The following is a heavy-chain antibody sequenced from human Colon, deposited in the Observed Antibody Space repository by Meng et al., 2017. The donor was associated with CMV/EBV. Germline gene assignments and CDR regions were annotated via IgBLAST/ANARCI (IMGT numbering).Heavy chain of an antibody. CDR1: GFPFTNAW. Sequence: EVQRVEPGAGLLKPGGSLGLWCAASGFPFTNAWMSWFRQAPGKGLEWVGRIKSNRDGETRDYNTPVKGRFTISRDDSKATLYLQMNSLKTEDTAVYFCITDDTGHAWGLWGRGTLGTVSS. CDR2: IKSNRDGETR. D-gene: IGHD3-16*01. CDR3: ITDDTGHAWGL. J-gene: IGHJ1*01. V-gene: IGHV3-15*01.